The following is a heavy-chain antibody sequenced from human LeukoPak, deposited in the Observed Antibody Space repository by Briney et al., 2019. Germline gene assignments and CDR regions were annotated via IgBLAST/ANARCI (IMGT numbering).Heavy chain of an antibody. CDR1: GFTFSSYG. Sequence: GGSLRLSCAASGFTFSSYGMHWVRQAPGKGLEWVAVIWYDGSNKYYADSVKGRLTISRDNSKNTLYLQMNSLRAEDTAVYYCARDYYDFWSGYYSHFDYWGQGTLVTVSS. CDR3: ARDYYDFWSGYYSHFDY. D-gene: IGHD3-3*01. J-gene: IGHJ4*02. V-gene: IGHV3-33*01. CDR2: IWYDGSNK.